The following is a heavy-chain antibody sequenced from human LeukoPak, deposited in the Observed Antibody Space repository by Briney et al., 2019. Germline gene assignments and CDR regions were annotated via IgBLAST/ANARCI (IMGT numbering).Heavy chain of an antibody. CDR1: GFTFSSYG. V-gene: IGHV3-30*18. Sequence: GGSLRLSCGASGFTFSSYGMHWVRQVPGKGLEWVAVISYDGSNKYYADSVKGRFTISRDNSKNTLYLQMNSLRAEDTAVYYCAKDFRSGRNPYYYYGMDVWGQGTTVTVSS. CDR3: AKDFRSGRNPYYYYGMDV. CDR2: ISYDGSNK. D-gene: IGHD2-15*01. J-gene: IGHJ6*02.